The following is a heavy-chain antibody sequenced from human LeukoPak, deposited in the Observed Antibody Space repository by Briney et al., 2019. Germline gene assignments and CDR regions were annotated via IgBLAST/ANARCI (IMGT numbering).Heavy chain of an antibody. CDR1: GGSISSYY. CDR2: IYYSGST. Sequence: PSETLSLTCTVSGGSISSYYWSWIRQPPGKGLDWIGYIYYSGSTNYNPSLKSRVTISVDTSKNQFSLKLSSVTAADTAVYYCARGTLRYFDWLPLPDYWGQGTPVTVSS. V-gene: IGHV4-59*01. D-gene: IGHD3-9*01. J-gene: IGHJ4*02. CDR3: ARGTLRYFDWLPLPDY.